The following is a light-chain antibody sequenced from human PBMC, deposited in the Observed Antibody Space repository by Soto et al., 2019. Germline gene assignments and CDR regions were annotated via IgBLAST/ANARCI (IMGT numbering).Light chain of an antibody. CDR1: QSINSE. Sequence: EIWMTQSPATLSMSPGERAALSCRASQSINSELAWYQQKPGQPPRLLIYGASTRATGVPARFTGSESGSEFTLTISGLQSEDFAVYYCQQGHNWPLTFGQGTRLDI. V-gene: IGKV3-15*01. CDR2: GAS. CDR3: QQGHNWPLT. J-gene: IGKJ2*01.